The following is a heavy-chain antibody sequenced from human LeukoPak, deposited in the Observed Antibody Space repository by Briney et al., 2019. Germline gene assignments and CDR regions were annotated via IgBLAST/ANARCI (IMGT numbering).Heavy chain of an antibody. D-gene: IGHD3-9*01. V-gene: IGHV3-30-3*01. CDR1: GFTFSSYA. J-gene: IGHJ5*02. Sequence: GGSLRLSCAASGFTFSSYAMHWVRQAPGKGLEWVAVISYDGSNKYYADSVKGRFTISRDNSKNTLYLQMNSLRAEDTAVYYCARGDILTGYYKGSWGQGTLVTVSS. CDR3: ARGDILTGYYKGS. CDR2: ISYDGSNK.